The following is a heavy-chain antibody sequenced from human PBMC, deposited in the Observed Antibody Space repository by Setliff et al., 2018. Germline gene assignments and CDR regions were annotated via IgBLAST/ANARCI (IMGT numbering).Heavy chain of an antibody. J-gene: IGHJ6*03. CDR1: GFTVSSNY. Sequence: GGSLRLSCAASGFTVSSNYMSWVRQAPGKGLEWVSVIYSGGSTYYADSVKGRFTISRDNSKNTLYLQMNSLRAEGTAVYYCARDLRIQLWSNNHNYYYYYMDVWGKGTTVTVSS. D-gene: IGHD5-18*01. CDR3: ARDLRIQLWSNNHNYYYYYMDV. V-gene: IGHV3-66*02. CDR2: IYSGGST.